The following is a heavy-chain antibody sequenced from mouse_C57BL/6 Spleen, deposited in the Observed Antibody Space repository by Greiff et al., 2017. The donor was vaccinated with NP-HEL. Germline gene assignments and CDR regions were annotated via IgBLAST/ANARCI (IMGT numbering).Heavy chain of an antibody. V-gene: IGHV5-9-1*02. CDR3: TRDRYYGSSDYAMDY. J-gene: IGHJ4*01. CDR1: GFTFSSYA. Sequence: EVQGVESGEGLVKPGGSLKLSCAASGFTFSSYAMSWVRQTPEKRLEWVAYISSGGDYIYYADTVKGRLTLSRDNARNTMYLQMSSLKSEDTAMYYCTRDRYYGSSDYAMDYWGQGTSVTVSS. CDR2: ISSGGDYI. D-gene: IGHD1-1*01.